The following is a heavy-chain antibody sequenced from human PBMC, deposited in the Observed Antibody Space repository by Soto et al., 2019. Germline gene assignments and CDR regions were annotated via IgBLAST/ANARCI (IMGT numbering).Heavy chain of an antibody. Sequence: PSETLSLTCTVSGGSISSYYWSWIRQPPGKGLEWIGYIYYSGSTNYNPSLKSRVTISVDTSKNQFSLKLSSVTAADTAVYYCARGVSLEWLLSPHFDYWGQGALVTVSS. CDR2: IYYSGST. D-gene: IGHD3-3*01. CDR1: GGSISSYY. CDR3: ARGVSLEWLLSPHFDY. J-gene: IGHJ4*02. V-gene: IGHV4-59*01.